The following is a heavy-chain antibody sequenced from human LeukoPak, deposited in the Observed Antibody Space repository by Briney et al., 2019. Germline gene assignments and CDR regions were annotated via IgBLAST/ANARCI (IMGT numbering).Heavy chain of an antibody. J-gene: IGHJ6*02. V-gene: IGHV4/OR15-8*01. CDR3: ATAPILRGEGGEHYKYGMDV. D-gene: IGHD2-2*02. CDR2: IYHNGTP. CDR1: VGSISSGNW. Sequence: TPSETLSLTCGVSVGSISSGNWWSWVRQSPGKGLEWIGEIYHNGTPNYNPSHKSRVTISADTFKNHFSLKLTSVTAADTAVYYCATAPILRGEGGEHYKYGMDVWGQGTTVIVSS.